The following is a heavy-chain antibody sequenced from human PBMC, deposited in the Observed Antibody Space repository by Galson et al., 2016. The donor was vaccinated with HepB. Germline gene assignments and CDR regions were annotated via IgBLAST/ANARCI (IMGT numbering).Heavy chain of an antibody. D-gene: IGHD3-22*01. V-gene: IGHV1-69*13. J-gene: IGHJ4*02. Sequence: SVKVSCKASGGSFSTYTIGWVRQAPGQGLEWMGGIIPMFDTPVYAQNFQDRVTITADESTTTAYMELSSLRSQDTAVYYCAREARDSYDSRGASGYFDHWGQGTLVTVSS. CDR1: GGSFSTYT. CDR2: IIPMFDTP. CDR3: AREARDSYDSRGASGYFDH.